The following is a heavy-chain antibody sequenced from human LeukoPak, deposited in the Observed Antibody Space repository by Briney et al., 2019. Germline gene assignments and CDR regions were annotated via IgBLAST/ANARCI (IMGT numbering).Heavy chain of an antibody. D-gene: IGHD3-16*01. CDR1: GFTFSDFW. Sequence: GGSLRLSCAASGFTFSDFWMYWVRQAPGKGLVWISNINEHGTTAYADSVKGRFTISRDNAKNTLYLQVNSLRAEDTAVYYCARVRGGNWGQGTLVTVSS. V-gene: IGHV3-74*01. J-gene: IGHJ4*02. CDR3: ARVRGGN. CDR2: INEHGTT.